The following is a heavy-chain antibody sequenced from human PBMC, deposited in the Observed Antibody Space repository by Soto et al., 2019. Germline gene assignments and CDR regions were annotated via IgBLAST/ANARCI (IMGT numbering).Heavy chain of an antibody. Sequence: QVQLVESGGGVVQPGRSLRLSCAASGFTFSSYGMHWVRQAPGKGLEWVAVIWYDGSNKYYADSVKGRFTISRDNSKNTLYLQMNSLRAEDTAVYYCARDGGEYSFDYWGQGTLVTVSS. V-gene: IGHV3-33*01. CDR2: IWYDGSNK. D-gene: IGHD3-3*01. J-gene: IGHJ4*02. CDR3: ARDGGEYSFDY. CDR1: GFTFSSYG.